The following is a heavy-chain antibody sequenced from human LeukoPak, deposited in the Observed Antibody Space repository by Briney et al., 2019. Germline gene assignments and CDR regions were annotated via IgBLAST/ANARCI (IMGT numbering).Heavy chain of an antibody. CDR2: INHSGST. D-gene: IGHD3-22*01. J-gene: IGHJ4*02. CDR1: GGSFSGYY. CDR3: ARGFNTYYYDSSAYHLDY. V-gene: IGHV4-34*01. Sequence: PSETQSLTCAVYGGSFSGYYWSWIRQPPGKGLEWIGEINHSGSTNYNPSLKSRVTISVDTSKNQFSLKLSSVSAADTAVFYCARGFNTYYYDSSAYHLDYWGRGTLVTVSS.